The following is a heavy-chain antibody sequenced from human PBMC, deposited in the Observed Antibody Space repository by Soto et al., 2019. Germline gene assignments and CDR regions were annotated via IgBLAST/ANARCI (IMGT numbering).Heavy chain of an antibody. CDR2: ITGNGDTT. V-gene: IGHV3-23*01. CDR3: AKIDGYFDY. CDR1: GFTFINTG. J-gene: IGHJ4*02. Sequence: EVQVLQSGGGLVPPGGSLRLSCAGSGFTFINTGMSWVRQAPGQGLEWVSAITGNGDTTYYEDSVKGRFTISRDNSKSTLYLQINSLRAEDTAVYYCAKIDGYFDYWGQGTLVTVSS. D-gene: IGHD3-22*01.